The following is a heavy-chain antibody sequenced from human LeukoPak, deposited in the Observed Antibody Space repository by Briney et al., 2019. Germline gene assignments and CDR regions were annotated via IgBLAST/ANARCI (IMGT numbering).Heavy chain of an antibody. Sequence: GGSLRLSCAASGFTFSNYWMSWLRQAPGKGREWVANIKQDGSEKYYVDSVKGRFTIPRDNAKNSLYLQMNSLRADDTAVYYCARGGRAYGDWGQGTLVTVSS. CDR3: ARGGRAYGD. J-gene: IGHJ4*02. CDR2: IKQDGSEK. D-gene: IGHD3-16*01. V-gene: IGHV3-7*04. CDR1: GFTFSNYW.